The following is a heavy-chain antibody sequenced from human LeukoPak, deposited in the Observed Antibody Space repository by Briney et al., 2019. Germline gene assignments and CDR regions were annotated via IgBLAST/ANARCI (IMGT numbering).Heavy chain of an antibody. J-gene: IGHJ5*02. D-gene: IGHD1-26*01. Sequence: ASVKVSCKASGYTFTSYYMHWVRQAPGQELEWMGIINPSGGSTCYAQKFQGRVTMTRDTSTSTAYMELSSLRFEDTAVYYCARVRSGTYVSWFDPWGQGTLVTVSS. CDR2: INPSGGST. V-gene: IGHV1-46*01. CDR1: GYTFTSYY. CDR3: ARVRSGTYVSWFDP.